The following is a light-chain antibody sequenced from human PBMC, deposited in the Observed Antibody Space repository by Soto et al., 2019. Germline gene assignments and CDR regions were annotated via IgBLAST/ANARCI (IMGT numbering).Light chain of an antibody. J-gene: IGKJ1*01. V-gene: IGKV3-15*01. CDR3: QQYTNRPSWT. Sequence: DKVMTQSPAPLSMSPGERATLSCRASQSINSYFAWYQQKPGQAPMLLIYAASTRATGIPARFSGSGSGTAVTLAIISLQSEELAVYYCQQYTNRPSWTFGQGTKVELK. CDR2: AAS. CDR1: QSINSY.